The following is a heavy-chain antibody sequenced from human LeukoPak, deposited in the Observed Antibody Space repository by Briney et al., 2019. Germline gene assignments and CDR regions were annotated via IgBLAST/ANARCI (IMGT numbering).Heavy chain of an antibody. CDR3: ARGRQWLAYFDY. J-gene: IGHJ4*02. D-gene: IGHD6-19*01. V-gene: IGHV4-34*01. CDR1: GGSFSGYY. Sequence: PSETLSLTCAVYGGSFSGYYWSWIRQPPGKGPEWIGEINHSGSTNYNPSLKSRVTISVDTSKNQFSLKLSSVTAADTAVYYCARGRQWLAYFDYWGQGTLVTVSS. CDR2: INHSGST.